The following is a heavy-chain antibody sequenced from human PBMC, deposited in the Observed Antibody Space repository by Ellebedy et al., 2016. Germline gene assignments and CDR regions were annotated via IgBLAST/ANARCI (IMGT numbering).Heavy chain of an antibody. J-gene: IGHJ6*02. CDR3: AGYCSGGSCSIYYYYGMDV. D-gene: IGHD2-15*01. CDR2: ISSSSSYI. CDR1: GFTFSSYS. Sequence: GGSLRLSXAASGFTFSSYSMNWVRQAPGKGLEWVSSISSSSSYIYYADSVKGRFTISRDNAKNSLYLQMNSLRAEDTAVYYCAGYCSGGSCSIYYYYGMDVWGQGTTVTVSS. V-gene: IGHV3-21*01.